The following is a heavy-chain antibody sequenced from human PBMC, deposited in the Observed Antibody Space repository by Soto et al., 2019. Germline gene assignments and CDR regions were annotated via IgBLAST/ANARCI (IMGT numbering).Heavy chain of an antibody. Sequence: VHLQESGPGLVKPSGTVSLTCVVSGGSIRSTNWWAWVRQTPGKGLEWIGEVYHNGTSNYNPSLKDRATISVDRSKDQVSLRLNSVIDADTAVYYCARDLDRYCSVTSCHAMDVWGQGTPVTVSS. D-gene: IGHD2-15*01. V-gene: IGHV4-4*02. CDR1: GGSIRSTNW. CDR3: ARDLDRYCSVTSCHAMDV. J-gene: IGHJ6*02. CDR2: VYHNGTS.